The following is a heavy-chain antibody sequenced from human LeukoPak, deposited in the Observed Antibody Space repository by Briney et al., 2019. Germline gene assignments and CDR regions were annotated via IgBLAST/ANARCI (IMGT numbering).Heavy chain of an antibody. CDR3: ARQDVVVPAAPYYYYGMDV. V-gene: IGHV5-51*01. CDR1: GYSFTSYW. J-gene: IGHJ6*02. D-gene: IGHD2-2*01. Sequence: GESLQISCKGSGYSFTSYWIGWVRQLPGKGLEGMGIIYPGDSDTRYSPSFQGQVTISADKSISTAYLQWSSLKASDTAMYYCARQDVVVPAAPYYYYGMDVWGQGTTVTVSS. CDR2: IYPGDSDT.